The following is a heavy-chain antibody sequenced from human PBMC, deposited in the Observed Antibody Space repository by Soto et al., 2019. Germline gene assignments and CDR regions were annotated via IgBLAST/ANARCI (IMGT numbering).Heavy chain of an antibody. V-gene: IGHV4-31*03. CDR2: IYYSGST. D-gene: IGHD3-10*01. J-gene: IGHJ4*02. CDR1: GGSISSGGYY. CDR3: ARVGWVVRGRGFDY. Sequence: QVQLQESGPGLVKPSQTLSLTCTVSGGSISSGGYYWSWIRQHPGKGLEWIGFIYYSGSTYYNPSLKCRVTISVNTSKNQFPLKLSSVTAADTAVYYCARVGWVVRGRGFDYWGQGTLVTVSS.